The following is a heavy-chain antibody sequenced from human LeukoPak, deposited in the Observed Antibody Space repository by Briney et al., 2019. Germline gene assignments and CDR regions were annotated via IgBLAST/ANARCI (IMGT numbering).Heavy chain of an antibody. Sequence: SETLSLTCTVSVGSISSYYWSWLRQPGGKGRVWIRRIYTSGSTNYNHFLKSRVTMSVDTSQNQFSLKLSSVTAADTAVYYCARGGVGRGYSGYDWDYWGQGTLVTVSS. V-gene: IGHV4-4*07. CDR1: VGSISSYY. CDR2: IYTSGST. CDR3: ARGGVGRGYSGYDWDY. D-gene: IGHD5-12*01. J-gene: IGHJ4*02.